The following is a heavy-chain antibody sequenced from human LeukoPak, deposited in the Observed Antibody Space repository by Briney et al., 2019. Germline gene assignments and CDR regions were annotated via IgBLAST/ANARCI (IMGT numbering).Heavy chain of an antibody. CDR2: ISAYNGNT. CDR1: VYTFTSYG. D-gene: IGHD3-9*01. J-gene: IGHJ4*02. CDR3: AREAVVRYPDY. Sequence: ASVKVSCKASVYTFTSYGIRWVRQAPGQGLEWMGWISAYNGNTNYAQKLQGRVTMTTDTSTSTAYMELRSLRSDDTAVYYCAREAVVRYPDYWGQGTLVTVSS. V-gene: IGHV1-18*01.